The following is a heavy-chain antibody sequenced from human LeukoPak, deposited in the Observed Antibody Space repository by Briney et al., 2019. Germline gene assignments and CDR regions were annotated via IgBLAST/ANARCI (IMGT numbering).Heavy chain of an antibody. CDR1: GFTFSSYE. CDR2: ISSSGSTI. CDR3: AVLDGGTFDY. Sequence: GGSLRLSCAASGFTFSSYEMNWVRQAPGKGLEWVSYISSSGSTIYYADSVKGRFTISRDNAKNSLYLQMNSLRAEDTAVYYCAVLDGGTFDYWGQRTLVTVSS. D-gene: IGHD1-1*01. J-gene: IGHJ4*02. V-gene: IGHV3-48*03.